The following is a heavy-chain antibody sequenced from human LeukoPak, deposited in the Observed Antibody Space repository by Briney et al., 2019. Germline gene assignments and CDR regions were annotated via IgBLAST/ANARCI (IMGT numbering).Heavy chain of an antibody. CDR2: ISGSGGGT. V-gene: IGHV3-23*01. CDR3: AKGDYDFWNYFDY. CDR1: GFTFSSYA. Sequence: PGESLRLSCAASGFTFSSYAMSWVRQAPGKGLEWVSAISGSGGGTYYADSVKGRFTISRDNSKNTLYPQMNSLRAEDTAVYYCAKGDYDFWNYFDYWGQGTLVTVSS. J-gene: IGHJ4*02. D-gene: IGHD3-3*01.